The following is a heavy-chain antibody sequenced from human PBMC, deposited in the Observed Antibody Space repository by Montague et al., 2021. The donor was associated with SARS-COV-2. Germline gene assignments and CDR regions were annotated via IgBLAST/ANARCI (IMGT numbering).Heavy chain of an antibody. J-gene: IGHJ4*02. Sequence: SETLSRTWTVSGGSISSFYWSWFRQPPGKGLEWIGYISDSGSTNYNPSLTSRATMSVDTSKNQSSLKVNSATAADTAVYYCARHYSATLPAVYWGQGTLVTVSS. CDR1: GGSISSFY. V-gene: IGHV4-59*08. D-gene: IGHD2-15*01. CDR2: ISDSGST. CDR3: ARHYSATLPAVY.